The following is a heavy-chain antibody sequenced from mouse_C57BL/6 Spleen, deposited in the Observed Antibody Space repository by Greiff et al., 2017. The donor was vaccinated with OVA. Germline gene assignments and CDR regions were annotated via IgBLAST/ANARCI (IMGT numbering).Heavy chain of an antibody. D-gene: IGHD2-1*01. CDR2: INPYNGGT. CDR1: GYTFTDYY. CDR3: ARGGNGDY. Sequence: VKLMESGPVLVKPGASVKMSCKASGYTFTDYYMNWVKQSHGKSLEWIGVINPYNGGTSYNQKFKGKATLTVDKSSSTAYMELNSLTSEDSAVYYCARGGNGDYWGQGTTLTVSS. V-gene: IGHV1-19*01. J-gene: IGHJ2*01.